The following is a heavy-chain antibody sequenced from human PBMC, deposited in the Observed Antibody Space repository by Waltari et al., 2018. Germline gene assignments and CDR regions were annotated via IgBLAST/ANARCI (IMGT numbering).Heavy chain of an antibody. CDR3: AKGGGWLQDY. Sequence: EVQLVESGGGLAQPGGSLRLSCVASGFTFSSYWMHWVRQAPGKGLVWVERIKRDGSTKNYADSVKGRFTISRDNAKNTLYLQMNRLRAEDTAVYYCAKGGGWLQDYWGQGTLVTVSS. J-gene: IGHJ4*02. D-gene: IGHD5-12*01. CDR1: GFTFSSYW. CDR2: IKRDGSTK. V-gene: IGHV3-74*01.